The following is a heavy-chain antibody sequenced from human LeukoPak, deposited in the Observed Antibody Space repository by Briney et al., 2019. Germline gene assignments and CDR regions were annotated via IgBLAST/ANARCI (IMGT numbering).Heavy chain of an antibody. J-gene: IGHJ4*02. V-gene: IGHV3-23*01. Sequence: PGGSLRLSCAASGFTFSSYAMSWVRQAPGNGLEWVSAISGSGGSTYYADSVKGRFTISRDNSKNTLYLQMNSLRAEDTAVYYCAKVLYYYDSSGYYYFDYWGQGTLVTVSS. CDR1: GFTFSSYA. CDR3: AKVLYYYDSSGYYYFDY. CDR2: ISGSGGST. D-gene: IGHD3-22*01.